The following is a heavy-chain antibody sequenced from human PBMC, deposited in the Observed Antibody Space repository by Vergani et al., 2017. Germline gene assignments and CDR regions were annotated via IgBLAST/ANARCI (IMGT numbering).Heavy chain of an antibody. CDR1: GFSLSTSGVG. Sequence: QITLKESGPTLVKPTQTLTLTCTFSGFSLSTSGVGVGWIRQPPGKALEWLALIYWNDDKRYSPSLKGRLTITKDTSKNQVVLTMTNMDPVDTATYYCAHSYYDFWSGYYGGWFDPWGQGTLVTVSS. V-gene: IGHV2-5*01. J-gene: IGHJ5*02. CDR2: IYWNDDK. CDR3: AHSYYDFWSGYYGGWFDP. D-gene: IGHD3-3*01.